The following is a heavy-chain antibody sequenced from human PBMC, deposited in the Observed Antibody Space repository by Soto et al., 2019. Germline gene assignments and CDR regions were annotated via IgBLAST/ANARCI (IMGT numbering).Heavy chain of an antibody. Sequence: GASVKVSCKASGYTFTSYDINWVRQATGQGLEWMGWMNPNSGNTGYAQKFQGRVTMTRNTSISTAYMELSSLRSEDTAVYYCARGNPFYDFWSGYTWNNYYYYYYMDVWGKGTTVTVSS. J-gene: IGHJ6*03. CDR2: MNPNSGNT. CDR1: GYTFTSYD. V-gene: IGHV1-8*01. CDR3: ARGNPFYDFWSGYTWNNYYYYYYMDV. D-gene: IGHD3-3*01.